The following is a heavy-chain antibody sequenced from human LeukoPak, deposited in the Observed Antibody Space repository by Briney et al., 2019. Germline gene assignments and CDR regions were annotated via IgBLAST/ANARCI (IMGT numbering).Heavy chain of an antibody. V-gene: IGHV3-9*03. CDR3: AKDNDYDSSGPLDY. D-gene: IGHD3-22*01. Sequence: GGSLRLSCAASGFTFDDYAMHWVRQAPGKGLEWVSGISWNSGSIGYADSVKGRFTISRDNAKNSLYLQINSLRAEDMALYYCAKDNDYDSSGPLDYWGQGTLVAVSS. CDR1: GFTFDDYA. CDR2: ISWNSGSI. J-gene: IGHJ4*02.